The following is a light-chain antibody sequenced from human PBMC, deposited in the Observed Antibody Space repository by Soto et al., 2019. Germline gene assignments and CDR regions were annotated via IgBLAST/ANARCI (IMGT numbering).Light chain of an antibody. J-gene: IGKJ1*01. CDR3: QHYGRSPM. V-gene: IGKV3-20*01. CDR2: ATS. Sequence: EIVLAQSPGTLSLSPGERATLSCRASQSVTNTYLAWYQQRSGQAPRLLVYATSTRAVGVPDRFTGSGTGTDFTLTISRLEPEDFAVYYCQHYGRSPMFGPGTKVEIK. CDR1: QSVTNTY.